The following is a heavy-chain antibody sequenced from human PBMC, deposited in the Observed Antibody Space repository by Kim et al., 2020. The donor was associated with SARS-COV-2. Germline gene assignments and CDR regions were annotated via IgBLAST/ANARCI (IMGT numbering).Heavy chain of an antibody. CDR3: AKGGSGNGWLDFQN. V-gene: IGHV3-23*01. J-gene: IGHJ1*01. CDR2: IGGGGVTT. Sequence: GGSLRLSCAASGFTFSSYAMSWVRQAPGKGLEWISIIGGGGVTTYYADSVKGRFTISRDNSKNTLYLQMNSLRAEDTAVYYCAKGGSGNGWLDFQNWGQGSLVIVS. CDR1: GFTFSSYA. D-gene: IGHD6-19*01.